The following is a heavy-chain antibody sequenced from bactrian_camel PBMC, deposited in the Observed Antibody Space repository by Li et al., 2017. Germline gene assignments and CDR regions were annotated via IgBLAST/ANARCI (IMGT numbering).Heavy chain of an antibody. V-gene: IGHV3S6*01. CDR2: FYTAGSDT. CDR1: GFIGRPNC. Sequence: VQLVESGGGSVRPGGSLRLSCAVSGFIGRPNCMAWFRQVSGKEREAIAAFYTAGSDTYYADSVEDRFTISRDSAKNTVYLQMDNLKPEDTATYYCAADSTLGCYSRFVSDLRYKGQGTQVTVS. D-gene: IGHD2*01. J-gene: IGHJ4*01.